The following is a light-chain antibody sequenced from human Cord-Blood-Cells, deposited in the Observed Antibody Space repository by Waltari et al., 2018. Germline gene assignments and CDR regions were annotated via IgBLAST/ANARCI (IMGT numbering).Light chain of an antibody. CDR3: SSYTSSSTVV. Sequence: QSAPPPPASVSASPGQSATISCAGTSSDLGGSTAVSWSQQHPGKAPKLMIYDVSNRPSEVSNRCSGAYTCNTAALTISALQAEDEDDYYCSSYTSSSTVVFGGGTRLTVL. CDR2: DVS. CDR1: SSDLGGSTA. J-gene: IGLJ2*01. V-gene: IGLV2-14*03.